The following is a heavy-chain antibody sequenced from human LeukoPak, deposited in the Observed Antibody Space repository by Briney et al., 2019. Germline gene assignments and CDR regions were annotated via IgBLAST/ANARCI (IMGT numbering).Heavy chain of an antibody. V-gene: IGHV3-9*01. J-gene: IGHJ6*02. CDR3: AKHLRATNTYIFFGLDV. D-gene: IGHD1-26*01. CDR1: GFTFKDYG. CDR2: INWNGGGT. Sequence: GGSLGLSCAATGFTFKDYGMHWVRQPPGKGLEWVSGINWNGGGTDYADSVKGRFTISRDNAKNSLYLQMTSLRPEDTALYYCAKHLRATNTYIFFGLDVWGQGTTVTVSS.